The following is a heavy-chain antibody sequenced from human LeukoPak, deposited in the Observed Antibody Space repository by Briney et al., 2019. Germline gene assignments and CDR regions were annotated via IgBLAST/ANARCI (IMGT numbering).Heavy chain of an antibody. Sequence: SETLSLTCAVYGGSFSGYYWSWIRQPPGKGLEWIGEINHSGSTNYNPSLKSRVTISVDTSKNQFSLKLNSVTAADTAVYYCAREDYGDYRIDYWGQGTLVTVSS. V-gene: IGHV4-34*01. J-gene: IGHJ4*02. CDR3: AREDYGDYRIDY. CDR2: INHSGST. CDR1: GGSFSGYY. D-gene: IGHD4-17*01.